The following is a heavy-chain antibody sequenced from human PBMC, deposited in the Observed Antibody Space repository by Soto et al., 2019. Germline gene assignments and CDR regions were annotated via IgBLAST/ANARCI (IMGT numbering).Heavy chain of an antibody. CDR3: ARAPVIDSSGYPDHYYYYGMDV. CDR2: IIPIFGTA. D-gene: IGHD3-22*01. J-gene: IGHJ6*02. CDR1: GGTFSSYA. V-gene: IGHV1-69*01. Sequence: QVQLVQSGAEVKKPGSSVKVSCKASGGTFSSYAISWVRQAPGQGLEWMGGIIPIFGTANYAQKFQGRVTITADESTSTAYMELSSLRSEDTAVYYCARAPVIDSSGYPDHYYYYGMDVWGQGTTVTVSS.